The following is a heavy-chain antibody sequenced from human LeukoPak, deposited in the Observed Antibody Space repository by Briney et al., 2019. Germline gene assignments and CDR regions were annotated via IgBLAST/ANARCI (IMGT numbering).Heavy chain of an antibody. CDR3: ARDGGGDYGDYNGYFDL. CDR1: EFTFSSYA. CDR2: ISYDGSNK. D-gene: IGHD4-17*01. J-gene: IGHJ2*01. Sequence: GRSLRLSCAASEFTFSSYAMHWVRQAPGKGLEWVAVISYDGSNKYYADSVKGRFTISRDNSKNTLYLQMNSLRAEDTAVYYCARDGGGDYGDYNGYFDLWGRGTLVTVSS. V-gene: IGHV3-30-3*01.